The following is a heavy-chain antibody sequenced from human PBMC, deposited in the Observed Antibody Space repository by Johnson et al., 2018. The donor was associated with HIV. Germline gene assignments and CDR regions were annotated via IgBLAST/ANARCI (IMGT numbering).Heavy chain of an antibody. D-gene: IGHD6-6*01. Sequence: QVQLVESGGGVVQPGRSLRLSCAASGFTFSSYGMHWVRQAPGKGLEWVAVISYDGSNKYYADSVKGRFTISRDNSKNTLYLQMNSLRAEDTAVYYCASYSSSDAFYIWGQGTLVTVSS. CDR3: ASYSSSDAFYI. J-gene: IGHJ3*02. V-gene: IGHV3-30*03. CDR1: GFTFSSYG. CDR2: ISYDGSNK.